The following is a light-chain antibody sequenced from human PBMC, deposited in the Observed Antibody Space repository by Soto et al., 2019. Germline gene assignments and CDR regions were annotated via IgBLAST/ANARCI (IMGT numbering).Light chain of an antibody. Sequence: DIQMTQSPSALSASVGDRVTITCRASQGISNSLAWYQQKPGKVPKLLIYAASTLQSGVPSRFSGSGSGTDFTLTISSVQPEDVATYYCQKYNSAPTFGQGTRVEIK. V-gene: IGKV1-27*01. CDR1: QGISNS. CDR3: QKYNSAPT. J-gene: IGKJ1*01. CDR2: AAS.